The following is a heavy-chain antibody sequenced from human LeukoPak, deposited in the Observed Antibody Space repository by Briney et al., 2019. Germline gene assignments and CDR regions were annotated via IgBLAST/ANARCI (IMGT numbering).Heavy chain of an antibody. J-gene: IGHJ4*02. CDR1: GYSFTSYW. CDR2: IYPGDSDT. CDR3: ATGYCSSTSCSPFDY. D-gene: IGHD2-2*03. V-gene: IGHV5-51*01. Sequence: GESLKISCKGSGYSFTSYWIGSVRQMPGKGLEWMGIIYPGDSDTRYSPSFQGQVTISADKSISTAYLQWSSLKASDTAMYYCATGYCSSTSCSPFDYWGQGTLVTVSS.